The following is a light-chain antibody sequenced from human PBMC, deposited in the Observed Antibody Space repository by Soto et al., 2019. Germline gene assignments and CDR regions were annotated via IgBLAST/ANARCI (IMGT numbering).Light chain of an antibody. Sequence: DIQMTQSPSSLSASVVYRVTITCRASQRIGRYLNWYQQKPGKAPELLINAASTSQSGVPSRFSDSGSGTDFTLTISSLQPEDFATYYCQQSYNTPITFGQGTRLEI. J-gene: IGKJ5*01. V-gene: IGKV1-39*01. CDR3: QQSYNTPIT. CDR1: QRIGRY. CDR2: AAS.